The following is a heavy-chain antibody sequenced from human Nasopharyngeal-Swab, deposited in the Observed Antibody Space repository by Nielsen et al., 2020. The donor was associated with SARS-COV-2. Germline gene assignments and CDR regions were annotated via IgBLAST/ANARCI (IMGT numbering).Heavy chain of an antibody. V-gene: IGHV1-2*04. D-gene: IGHD2-21*02. CDR2: INPNSGGT. CDR1: GYTFTGYY. J-gene: IGHJ3*02. CDR3: ARAGHCGGDCPRHDAFDI. Sequence: ASVKVSCKASGYTFTGYYMHWVRQAPGQGLEWMGWINPNSGGTNYAQKFQGWVTMTRDTSISTAYMELSRLRSDDTAVYYCARAGHCGGDCPRHDAFDIWSQGTMVTVSS.